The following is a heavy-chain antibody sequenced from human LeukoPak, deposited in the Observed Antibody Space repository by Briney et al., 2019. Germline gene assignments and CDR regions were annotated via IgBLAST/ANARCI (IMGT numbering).Heavy chain of an antibody. J-gene: IGHJ4*02. CDR1: GGSFSGYY. V-gene: IGHV4-34*01. CDR3: ARVGGSYYNPLFDY. CDR2: INHSGST. D-gene: IGHD1-26*01. Sequence: SETLSLTCAVYGGSFSGYYWSWIRQPPGKGLEWIGEINHSGSTNYNPSLKSRVTISVDTSKNQFSLKLSSVTAADTAVYYCARVGGSYYNPLFDYWGQGTLVTVSS.